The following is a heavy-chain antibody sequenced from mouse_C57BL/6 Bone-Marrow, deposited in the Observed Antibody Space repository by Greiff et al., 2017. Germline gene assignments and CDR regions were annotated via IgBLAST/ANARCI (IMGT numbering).Heavy chain of an antibody. V-gene: IGHV1-15*01. J-gene: IGHJ2*01. CDR1: GYTFTDYE. D-gene: IGHD1-1*01. CDR2: IDPETGGT. Sequence: VQRVESGAELVRPGASVTLSCKASGYTFTDYEMHWVKQTPVHGLEWIGAIDPETGGTAYNQKFKGKAILTAAKASSTAYMALRSLTSEDSAVYYSTRRASSYDYWGQGTTLTVSS. CDR3: TRRASSYDY.